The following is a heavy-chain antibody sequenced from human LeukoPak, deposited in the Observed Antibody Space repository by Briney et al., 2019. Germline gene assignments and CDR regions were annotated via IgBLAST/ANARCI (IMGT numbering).Heavy chain of an antibody. D-gene: IGHD2-8*02. Sequence: GGSLRLSCAASGFTFSSYEMIWVRQAPGKGLEWVSYISSSGSTIYYADSVKGRFTISRDNAKNSLYLQMNSLRAEDTAIYYCATYRQVLLPFESWGQGTLVTVPS. CDR1: GFTFSSYE. V-gene: IGHV3-48*03. J-gene: IGHJ4*02. CDR3: ATYRQVLLPFES. CDR2: ISSSGSTI.